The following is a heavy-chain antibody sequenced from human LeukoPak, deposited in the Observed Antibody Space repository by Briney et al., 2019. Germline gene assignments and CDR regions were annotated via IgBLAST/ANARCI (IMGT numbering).Heavy chain of an antibody. J-gene: IGHJ5*02. V-gene: IGHV4-59*08. CDR1: GGSFSNYY. CDR3: TRHPTALVSYGFDP. Sequence: SETLSLTCTVSGGSFSNYYWSWIRQPPGKGLEWIGYIYYSGSTNYNPSLKSRVTISVDTSKNQFSLNLSSVTAADTAVYYCTRHPTALVSYGFDPWVQGTLVTVSS. D-gene: IGHD5-18*01. CDR2: IYYSGST.